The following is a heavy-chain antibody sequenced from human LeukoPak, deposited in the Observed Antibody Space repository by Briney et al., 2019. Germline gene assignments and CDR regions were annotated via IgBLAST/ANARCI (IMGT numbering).Heavy chain of an antibody. CDR2: IIPIFGTA. D-gene: IGHD4-17*01. CDR1: GGTFSSYA. Sequence: SVKVSCKASGGTFSSYAISWLQQPPGQGLEWMGGIIPIFGTANYAQKFQGRVTITADESTSTAYMELSSLRSEDTAVYYCARAREPDGPMTTVTTGYFDLWGRGTLVTVSS. V-gene: IGHV1-69*13. J-gene: IGHJ2*01. CDR3: ARAREPDGPMTTVTTGYFDL.